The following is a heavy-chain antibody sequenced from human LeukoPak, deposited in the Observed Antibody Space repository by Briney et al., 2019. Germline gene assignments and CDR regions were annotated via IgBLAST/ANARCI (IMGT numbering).Heavy chain of an antibody. CDR2: IYYNGHT. J-gene: IGHJ6*02. V-gene: IGHV4-31*03. D-gene: IGHD5-12*01. Sequence: SETLSLTCTVSGGSISNGGYYWSWIRQLPGKGLEWIGYIYYNGHTYYNPSLKSRVVISVDTSKNQFSLKLSSVTAADTAVYYCASSEATTTPPPYGMDVWGQGTTVTVSS. CDR3: ASSEATTTPPPYGMDV. CDR1: GGSISNGGYY.